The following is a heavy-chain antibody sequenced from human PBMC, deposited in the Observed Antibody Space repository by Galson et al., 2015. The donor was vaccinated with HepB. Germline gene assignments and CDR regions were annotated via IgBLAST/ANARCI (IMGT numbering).Heavy chain of an antibody. V-gene: IGHV3-33*01. J-gene: IGHJ4*02. CDR2: IWYDGSNQ. CDR3: AREVRITVTIFDY. CDR1: GFTFGGYG. Sequence: SLRLSCAASGFTFGGYGVHWVRQAPGKGLEWVGVIWYDGSNQHYADSVKGRFTISRDNSKNILYLQMNSLRAEDTAGYYCAREVRITVTIFDYWGQGSLVTVSS. D-gene: IGHD1-1*01.